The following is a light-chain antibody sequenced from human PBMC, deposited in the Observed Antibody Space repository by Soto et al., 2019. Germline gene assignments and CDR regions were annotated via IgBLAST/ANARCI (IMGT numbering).Light chain of an antibody. CDR2: GAS. CDR3: QQYNNWPRT. CDR1: QSVSSN. J-gene: IGKJ1*01. Sequence: EIVMTQSPATLSVSPGERATLSCRASQSVSSNLAWYKQNPGQVPRLLIYGASTRATGIPARFSGSRSGTKFSLTISSLQSEDFAVYCCQQYNNWPRTFGQGTKV. V-gene: IGKV3-15*01.